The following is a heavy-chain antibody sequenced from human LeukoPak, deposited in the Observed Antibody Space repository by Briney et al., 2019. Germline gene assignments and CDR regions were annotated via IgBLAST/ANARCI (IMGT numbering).Heavy chain of an antibody. CDR2: LYYSGST. D-gene: IGHD6-13*01. CDR1: GGSISSSSHY. CDR3: ARDGGYSSSWYYFDY. J-gene: IGHJ4*02. V-gene: IGHV4-39*07. Sequence: PSETLSLTCTVSGGSISSSSHYWGWIRQPPGKGLEWIGSLYYSGSTYYNSSLKSRVTISVDTSKNQFSLKLSSVTAADTTVYYCARDGGYSSSWYYFDYWGQGTLVTVSS.